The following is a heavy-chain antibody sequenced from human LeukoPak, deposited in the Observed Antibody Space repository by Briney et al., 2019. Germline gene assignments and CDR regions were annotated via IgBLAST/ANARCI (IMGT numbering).Heavy chain of an antibody. CDR1: GFTFDDYA. Sequence: PGGSLRLSCAASGFTFDDYAMHWVRQAPGKGLEWVSGISWNSGSIGYADSVKGRFTISRDNAKNSLYLQMNSLRAEDTALYYCAKDLGEGWFDPWGQGTLVTVSS. CDR2: ISWNSGSI. J-gene: IGHJ5*02. V-gene: IGHV3-9*01. CDR3: AKDLGEGWFDP.